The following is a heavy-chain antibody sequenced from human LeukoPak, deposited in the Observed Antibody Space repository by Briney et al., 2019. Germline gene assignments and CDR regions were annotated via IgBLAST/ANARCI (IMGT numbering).Heavy chain of an antibody. CDR3: TTDQLEGYYDAWSGYYLF. Sequence: GGSLRLSCAASGFTFNSAWMGWVRQAPGKGLEWVGRIKSGSDGGATHYAAPVKGRFTISRDDSQNTVYLQMISLKTEDTAVYYCTTDQLEGYYDAWSGYYLFWGQGTLVTVSS. CDR2: IKSGSDGGAT. D-gene: IGHD3-3*01. CDR1: GFTFNSAW. V-gene: IGHV3-15*01. J-gene: IGHJ4*02.